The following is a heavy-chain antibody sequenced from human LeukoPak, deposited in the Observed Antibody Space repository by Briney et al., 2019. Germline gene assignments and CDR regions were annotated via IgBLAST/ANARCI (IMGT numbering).Heavy chain of an antibody. Sequence: PGGSLRLSCAASGFTFNDHAMYWVRQAPGKGLEWVSGINWNSDNIGYADSVRGRFTISRDDAKNSLFLQMNSLRVEDTALYYCARASYYYDTTGLGAVDIWGQGTMVTVPS. D-gene: IGHD3-22*01. CDR3: ARASYYYDTTGLGAVDI. J-gene: IGHJ3*02. V-gene: IGHV3-9*01. CDR1: GFTFNDHA. CDR2: INWNSDNI.